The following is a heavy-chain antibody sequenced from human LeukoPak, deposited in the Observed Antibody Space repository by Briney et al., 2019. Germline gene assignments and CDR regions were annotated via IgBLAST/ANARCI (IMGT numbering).Heavy chain of an antibody. CDR3: ARDRSISGVVTIDF. Sequence: GGSLRLSCAASGFSFSNSWMTWVRQSPGKGLEWVANIKQDGSETYYVDSVRGRFTISRLNAKNSVYLQMNSLRAEDTAVYYCARDRSISGVVTIDFWGQGTLVTVSS. CDR1: GFSFSNSW. J-gene: IGHJ4*02. V-gene: IGHV3-7*01. D-gene: IGHD3-3*01. CDR2: IKQDGSET.